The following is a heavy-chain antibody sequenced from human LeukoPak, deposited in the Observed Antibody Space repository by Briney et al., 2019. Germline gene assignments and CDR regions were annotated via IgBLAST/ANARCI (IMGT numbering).Heavy chain of an antibody. J-gene: IGHJ4*02. V-gene: IGHV3-13*01. D-gene: IGHD3-16*01. CDR1: GSTFSSYD. Sequence: PGGTLRLSCAASGSTFSSYDMHWVRQATGKGLEWVSAIGTAGDTYYPGSVKGRFTISRENAKNPLYLQMNSLRAGDTAVYYCGGGVKGLGWGLDGGVDYWGQGTLVTVSS. CDR2: IGTAGDT. CDR3: GGGVKGLGWGLDGGVDY.